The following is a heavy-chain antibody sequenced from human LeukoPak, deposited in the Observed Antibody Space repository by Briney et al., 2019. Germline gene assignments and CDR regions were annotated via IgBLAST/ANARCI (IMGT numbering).Heavy chain of an antibody. V-gene: IGHV3-7*01. D-gene: IGHD3-22*01. CDR2: IKQDGSEK. J-gene: IGHJ4*02. CDR3: ARDFSYYDSSGYSSYYFDY. Sequence: GGSLRLSCAASGFTFSSYWMSWVRQAPGKGLEWVANIKQDGSEKYYVDSVKGRFTISRDNAKNSLYLQMNSLRAEDTAVYYCARDFSYYDSSGYSSYYFDYWGQGTLVTVSS. CDR1: GFTFSSYW.